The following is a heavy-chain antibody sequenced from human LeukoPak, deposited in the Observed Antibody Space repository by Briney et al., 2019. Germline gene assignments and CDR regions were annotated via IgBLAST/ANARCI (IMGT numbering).Heavy chain of an antibody. CDR2: ISAYNGNT. CDR3: ARKSRIVAVAGDDAFDI. D-gene: IGHD6-19*01. V-gene: IGHV1-18*01. J-gene: IGHJ3*02. CDR1: GYTFTSYT. Sequence: ASVKVSCKASGYTFTSYTISWVRQAPGQGLEWMGWISAYNGNTDYAQKLQGRVTMTTDTSTSTAYMELRSLRSDDTAVYYCARKSRIVAVAGDDAFDIWGQGTMVTVSS.